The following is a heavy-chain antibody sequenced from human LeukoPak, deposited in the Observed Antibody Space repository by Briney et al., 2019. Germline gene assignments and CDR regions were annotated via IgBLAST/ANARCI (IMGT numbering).Heavy chain of an antibody. CDR3: ARDAPTVVTERLYYYYMDV. CDR1: GYTFTGYY. V-gene: IGHV1-2*02. J-gene: IGHJ6*03. Sequence: PVASVKVSCKASGYTFTGYYMHWVRQAPGQGLEWMGWINPNSGGTNYAQKFQGRVAMTRDTSISTAYMELSRPRSDDTAVYYCARDAPTVVTERLYYYYMDVWGKGTTVTVSS. CDR2: INPNSGGT. D-gene: IGHD4-23*01.